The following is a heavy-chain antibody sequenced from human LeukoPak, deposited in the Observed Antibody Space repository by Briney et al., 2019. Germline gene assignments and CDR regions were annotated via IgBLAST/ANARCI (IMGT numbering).Heavy chain of an antibody. D-gene: IGHD1-26*01. Sequence: SETLSLTCAVYGGSFSGYYWSWIRQPPGKGLEWIGEINHSGSTNYNPSLKSRVTISVDTSKNQFSLKLSSVTAADTAVYYCARRYSGSYTSMFDYWGQGTLVTVSS. V-gene: IGHV4-34*01. CDR1: GGSFSGYY. CDR2: INHSGST. CDR3: ARRYSGSYTSMFDY. J-gene: IGHJ4*02.